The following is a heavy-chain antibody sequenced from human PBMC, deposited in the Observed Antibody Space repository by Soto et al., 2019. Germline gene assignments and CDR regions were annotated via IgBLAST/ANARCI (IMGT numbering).Heavy chain of an antibody. Sequence: QVQMQESGPGLVKPSETLSLKCGVSGYSISNGYHWGWIQQPPGKGLEWIGNFYPGGSTYYNPSLKSRVTISEDTSKNQFSLNVSSVTAADTAVYYCARFPGGTDYWGQGILVTVSS. V-gene: IGHV4-38-2*01. CDR1: GYSISNGYH. D-gene: IGHD1-1*01. J-gene: IGHJ4*02. CDR3: ARFPGGTDY. CDR2: FYPGGST.